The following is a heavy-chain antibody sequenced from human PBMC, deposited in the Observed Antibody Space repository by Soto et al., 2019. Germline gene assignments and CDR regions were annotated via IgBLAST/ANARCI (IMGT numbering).Heavy chain of an antibody. V-gene: IGHV4-34*01. CDR1: GGSFSGYY. CDR3: AGEAAAAVPNWFDP. CDR2: INHSGST. Sequence: SETLSLTCAVYGGSFSGYYWSWIRQPPWKGLEWIGEINHSGSTNYNPSLKSRVTISVDTSKNQFSLKLSSVTAADTAVYYCAGEAAAAVPNWFDPWGQGTLVTVYS. D-gene: IGHD6-13*01. J-gene: IGHJ5*02.